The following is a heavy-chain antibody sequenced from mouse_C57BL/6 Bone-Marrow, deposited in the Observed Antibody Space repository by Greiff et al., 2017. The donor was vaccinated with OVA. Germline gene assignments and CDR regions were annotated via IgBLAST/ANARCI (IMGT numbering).Heavy chain of an antibody. D-gene: IGHD2-4*01. V-gene: IGHV5-12*01. CDR1: GFTFSDYY. Sequence: EVKLEESGGGLAQPGGSLKLSCAASGFTFSDYYMYWVRQTPEKRLEWVAYISNGGGSTYYPDTVKGRFTISRDNAKNTLYLQMSRLKSEDTAMYYCARGDYVGAYWGQGTTLTVSS. CDR3: ARGDYVGAY. J-gene: IGHJ2*01. CDR2: ISNGGGST.